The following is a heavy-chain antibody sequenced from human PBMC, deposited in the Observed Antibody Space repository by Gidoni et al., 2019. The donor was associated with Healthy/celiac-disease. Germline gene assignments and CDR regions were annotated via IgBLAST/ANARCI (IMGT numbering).Heavy chain of an antibody. J-gene: IGHJ3*02. Sequence: YSMNWVRQAPGKGLEWVSSISSSSSYIYYADSVKGRFTISRDNAKNSLYLQMNSLRAEDTAVYYCARDVDGDRPPDAFDIWGQGTMVTVSS. CDR1: YS. D-gene: IGHD2-21*02. CDR3: ARDVDGDRPPDAFDI. CDR2: ISSSSSYI. V-gene: IGHV3-21*01.